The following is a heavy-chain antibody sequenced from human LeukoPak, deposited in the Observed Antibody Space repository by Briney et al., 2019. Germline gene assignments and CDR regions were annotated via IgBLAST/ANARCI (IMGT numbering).Heavy chain of an antibody. J-gene: IGHJ4*02. D-gene: IGHD3-3*01. CDR2: INPNSGGT. CDR1: GYTFTGYY. Sequence: ASVKVSCKASGYTFTGYYMHWVRQAPGQGLEWMGWINPNSGGTNYAQKFQGRVTMTRDTSISTAYMELSRLRSDDTAVYYCARDGKPYYDFWSGYYYYFNYWGQGTLVTVSS. CDR3: ARDGKPYYDFWSGYYYYFNY. V-gene: IGHV1-2*02.